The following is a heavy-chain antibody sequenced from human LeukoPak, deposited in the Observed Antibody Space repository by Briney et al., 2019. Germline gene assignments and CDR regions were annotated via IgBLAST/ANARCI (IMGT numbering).Heavy chain of an antibody. J-gene: IGHJ6*03. Sequence: RSLRLSCAASGFTFSSYGMHWVRQAPGKGLEWVAAISYDGSNKYYADSVTGRFTISRDNSKNALFLQMDSLRDEDTAVYSCATGRGYYAIHYYMDVWGKGTTVTVSS. CDR1: GFTFSSYG. CDR2: ISYDGSNK. D-gene: IGHD3-10*01. V-gene: IGHV3-30*03. CDR3: ATGRGYYAIHYYMDV.